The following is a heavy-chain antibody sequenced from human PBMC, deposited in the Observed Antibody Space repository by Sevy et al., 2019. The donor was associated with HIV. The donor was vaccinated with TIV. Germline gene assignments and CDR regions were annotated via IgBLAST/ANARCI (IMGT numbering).Heavy chain of an antibody. D-gene: IGHD2-21*01. Sequence: SETLSLTCDVSGGSISRGGYSWNWIRQPPGKGLEWIGYIYHNGGTNYNPSLKSRVTISVDRSKNQFALKMNSVTAADTAMYYCVRGGAWGGDFAYWGQGTLVTVSS. V-gene: IGHV4-30-2*01. CDR1: GGSISRGGYS. CDR2: IYHNGGT. J-gene: IGHJ4*02. CDR3: VRGGAWGGDFAY.